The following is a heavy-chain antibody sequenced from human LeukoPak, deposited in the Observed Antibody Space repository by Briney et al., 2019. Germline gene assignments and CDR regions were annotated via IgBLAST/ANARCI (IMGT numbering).Heavy chain of an antibody. CDR3: ARVPSGYVLNWSDP. V-gene: IGHV1-18*01. CDR2: ISAYNGNT. CDR1: GYTFTSYG. D-gene: IGHD1-1*01. Sequence: ASVKVSCKASGYTFTSYGISWVRQAPGQGLEWMGWISAYNGNTNYAQKLQGRVTMTTDTSTSTAYMELRGLRSDDTAVYYCARVPSGYVLNWSDPWGQGTLVTVSS. J-gene: IGHJ5*02.